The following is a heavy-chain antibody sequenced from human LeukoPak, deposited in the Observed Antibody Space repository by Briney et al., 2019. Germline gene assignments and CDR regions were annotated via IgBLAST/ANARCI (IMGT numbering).Heavy chain of an antibody. Sequence: EWMGXXYPGDSDTRYSPSFQGQVTISADKSISTAYLQWSSLKASDTAMYYCASGYCSGGSCYSRFDYWGQGTLVTVSS. J-gene: IGHJ4*02. D-gene: IGHD2-15*01. CDR2: XYPGDSDT. V-gene: IGHV5-51*01. CDR3: ASGYCSGGSCYSRFDY.